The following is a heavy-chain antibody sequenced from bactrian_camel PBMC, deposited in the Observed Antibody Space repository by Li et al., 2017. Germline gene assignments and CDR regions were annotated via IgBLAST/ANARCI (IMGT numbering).Heavy chain of an antibody. D-gene: IGHD2*01. V-gene: IGHV3S40*01. CDR2: IHTIGGGT. CDR3: ARSTNDCYYPLDTYGYNN. Sequence: VQLVESGGGSVQAGGSLRLSCAVSRFSYSTAYMAWFRQTPDKEREGVAAIHTIGGGTYYADSVKGRFTISRDNTMYTAYLQMDSLKPEDTGVYYCARSTNDCYYPLDTYGYNNWGQGTQVTVS. J-gene: IGHJ4*01. CDR1: RFSYSTAY.